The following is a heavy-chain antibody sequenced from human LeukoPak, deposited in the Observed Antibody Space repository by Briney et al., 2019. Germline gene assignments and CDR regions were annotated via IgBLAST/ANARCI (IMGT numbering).Heavy chain of an antibody. CDR3: AKEEPGYSSGWYPAFDY. J-gene: IGHJ4*02. D-gene: IGHD6-19*01. Sequence: GGSLRLSCAASGFTFSSYGMHWVRQAPGKGLEWLAFIRYDGSNKYYADSVKRRFTISRDNSKNTLYMKMNRLRDGDTAVYYCAKEEPGYSSGWYPAFDYWGQGTQVTVSS. CDR2: IRYDGSNK. V-gene: IGHV3-30*02. CDR1: GFTFSSYG.